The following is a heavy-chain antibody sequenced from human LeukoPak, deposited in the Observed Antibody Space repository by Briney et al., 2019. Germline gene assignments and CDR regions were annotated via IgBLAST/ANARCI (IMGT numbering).Heavy chain of an antibody. J-gene: IGHJ4*02. D-gene: IGHD3-10*01. CDR3: AKDRVVRGVSPFDY. Sequence: GGSPRLFCAASGVTFSSYGMHWVRQASGKGLEWVAGTSHDGSNQNYADSVKGRFTISRDNSKNTVYLQMNSLRADDTAVYYCAKDRVVRGVSPFDYWGQGTLVTVSS. V-gene: IGHV3-30*18. CDR2: TSHDGSNQ. CDR1: GVTFSSYG.